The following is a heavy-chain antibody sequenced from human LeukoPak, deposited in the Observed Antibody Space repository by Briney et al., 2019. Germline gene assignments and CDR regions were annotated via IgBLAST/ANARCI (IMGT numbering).Heavy chain of an antibody. CDR1: GATFSSYA. V-gene: IGHV1-69*04. D-gene: IGHD3-16*02. CDR2: IIPILGIA. Sequence: GSSVKVSCKASGATFSSYAISWVRQAPGQGLEWMGRIIPILGIANYAQRFQGRVTITADKSTSTAYMELSSLRSEDTAVYYCARDKLRLGELSSPLAFDIWGQGTMVTVSS. CDR3: ARDKLRLGELSSPLAFDI. J-gene: IGHJ3*02.